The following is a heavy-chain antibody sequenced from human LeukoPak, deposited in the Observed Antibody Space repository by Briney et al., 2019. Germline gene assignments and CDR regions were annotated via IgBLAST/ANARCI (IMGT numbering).Heavy chain of an antibody. D-gene: IGHD3-22*01. CDR2: ISSGGGTR. Sequence: GGSLRLSCAASGFIFSNNAMGWVRLAPGKGLEWVSGISSGGGTRYNADSVKGRFTISRDNSKNTVYLQMNSLRADDTAVYYCARRGDSGSSGYFFDSWGQGTQVTVSS. CDR1: GFIFSNNA. CDR3: ARRGDSGSSGYFFDS. J-gene: IGHJ4*02. V-gene: IGHV3-23*01.